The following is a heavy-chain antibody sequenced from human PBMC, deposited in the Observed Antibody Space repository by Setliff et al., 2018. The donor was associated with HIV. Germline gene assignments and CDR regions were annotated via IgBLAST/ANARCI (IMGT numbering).Heavy chain of an antibody. J-gene: IGHJ6*03. D-gene: IGHD3-3*01. CDR1: RSTFNSHT. Sequence: KVSCKASRSTFNSHTINWARQAPGQGLDWMGRIIPILGVANYAQRFQGKVTITADKSTSTAYMELTSLRFDDTAMYYCVRGVQSPPHYSYYYMDVWGEGTMVTVSS. CDR3: VRGVQSPPHYSYYYMDV. CDR2: IIPILGVA. V-gene: IGHV1-69*02.